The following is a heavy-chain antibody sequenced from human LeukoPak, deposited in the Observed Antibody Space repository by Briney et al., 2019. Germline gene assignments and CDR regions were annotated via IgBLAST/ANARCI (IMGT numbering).Heavy chain of an antibody. D-gene: IGHD4-17*01. J-gene: IGHJ4*02. CDR3: ATQYGDYVYYFDY. Sequence: ASVKVSCKASGYTFTGYYLHWVRQAPGQELEWMGWINPNSGGTNYAQKFQGRVTMTRDTSISTAYMELSRLRSDDTAVYYCATQYGDYVYYFDYWGQGTLVTVSS. V-gene: IGHV1-2*02. CDR2: INPNSGGT. CDR1: GYTFTGYY.